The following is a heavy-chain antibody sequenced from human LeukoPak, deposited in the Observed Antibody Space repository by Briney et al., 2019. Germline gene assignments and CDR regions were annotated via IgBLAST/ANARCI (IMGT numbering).Heavy chain of an antibody. J-gene: IGHJ4*02. D-gene: IGHD5-18*01. CDR3: ARDAGYGYDRFDY. CDR1: GFIFSSYW. V-gene: IGHV3-7*01. Sequence: GGSLRLSCAASGFIFSSYWMAWVRQAPGKGLEWVANIKEDGSDKNYVESLKGRFTISRDNAKNSLYLQMDSLRAEDTAVYYCARDAGYGYDRFDYWGQGTQVTVSS. CDR2: IKEDGSDK.